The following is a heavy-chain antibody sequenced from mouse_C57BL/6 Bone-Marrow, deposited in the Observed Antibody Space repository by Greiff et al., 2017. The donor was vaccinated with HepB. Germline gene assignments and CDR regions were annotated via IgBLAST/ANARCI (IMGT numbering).Heavy chain of an antibody. Sequence: QVQLKQSGAELVKPGASVKMSCKASGYTFTTYPIEWMQQNHGKSLEWIGNFHPYNDDTKYNEKFKGRATLTVEKSSSTVYLELSRLTSDDAAVYYCARKRADSSGFYFDYWGQGTTLTVSS. V-gene: IGHV1-47*01. CDR2: FHPYNDDT. CDR3: ARKRADSSGFYFDY. CDR1: GYTFTTYP. D-gene: IGHD3-2*02. J-gene: IGHJ2*01.